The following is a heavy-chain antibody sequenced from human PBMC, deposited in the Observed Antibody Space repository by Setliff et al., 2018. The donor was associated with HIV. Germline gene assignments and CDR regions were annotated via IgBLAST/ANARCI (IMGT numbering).Heavy chain of an antibody. CDR2: IYYSGST. CDR1: GGSISNYY. V-gene: IGHV4-59*01. D-gene: IGHD3-22*01. CDR3: AREDYYDSSGYAFEI. J-gene: IGHJ3*02. Sequence: LSETLSLTCTVSGGSISNYYWSWIRQPPGKALEWIGYIYYSGSTNYNPYLKSRVTISVDTSKNQFSLNLSSVTAADTAVYYCAREDYYDSSGYAFEIWGQGTMVTVSS.